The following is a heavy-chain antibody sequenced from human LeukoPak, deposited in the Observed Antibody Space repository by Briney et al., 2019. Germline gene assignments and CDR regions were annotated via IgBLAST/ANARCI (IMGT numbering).Heavy chain of an antibody. CDR3: TTYYDFWSGYYPFDY. CDR2: IKSKTDGGTT. J-gene: IGHJ4*02. D-gene: IGHD3-3*01. V-gene: IGHV3-15*01. CDR1: GFTFSNAW. Sequence: PGGSLRLSCAASGFTFSNAWMSWVRQAPGKGLEWVGRIKSKTDGGTTDYAAPVKGRFTISRDDSKNTLYLQMNSLKTEDTAVYYCTTYYDFWSGYYPFDYWGQGTLVTVSS.